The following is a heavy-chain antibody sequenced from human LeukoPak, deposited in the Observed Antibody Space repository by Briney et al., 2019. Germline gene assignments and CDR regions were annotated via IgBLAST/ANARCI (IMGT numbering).Heavy chain of an antibody. J-gene: IGHJ4*02. CDR1: GYTFTGYY. CDR3: ARGDDYGDYGMTY. D-gene: IGHD4-17*01. V-gene: IGHV1-2*02. Sequence: ASVKVSCKASGYTFTGYYMHWVRQAPGQGLEWMGWINPNSGGTNYAQKFQGRVTMTRDTSTSTVYMELSSLRSEDTAVYYCARGDDYGDYGMTYWGQGTLVTVSS. CDR2: INPNSGGT.